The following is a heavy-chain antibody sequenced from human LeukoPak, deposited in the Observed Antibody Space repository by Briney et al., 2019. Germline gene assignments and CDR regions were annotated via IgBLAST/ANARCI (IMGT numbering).Heavy chain of an antibody. V-gene: IGHV3-21*01. CDR1: GFTFSSYS. Sequence: GGSLRLSCAASGFTFSSYSMNWVRQAPGKGLEWVSSISSSSSYIYYADSVKGRFTISRDNAKNSLYLQMNSLRAEDTAVYYCARPRYYYDSSIAFDIWGQGTMVTVSS. J-gene: IGHJ3*02. D-gene: IGHD3-22*01. CDR3: ARPRYYYDSSIAFDI. CDR2: ISSSSSYI.